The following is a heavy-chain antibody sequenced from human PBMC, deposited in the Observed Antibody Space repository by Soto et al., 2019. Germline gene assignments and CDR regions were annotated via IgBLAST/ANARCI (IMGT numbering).Heavy chain of an antibody. J-gene: IGHJ4*02. Sequence: SETLSLTCAVSGGSISSSNWWSWVRQPPGKGLEWIGEIYHSGSTNYNPSLKSRVTISVDKSKNQFSLKLSSVTAADTAVYYWARHNYGSGSTYFDYWGQGTLVTVPS. CDR2: IYHSGST. D-gene: IGHD3-10*01. CDR3: ARHNYGSGSTYFDY. V-gene: IGHV4-4*02. CDR1: GGSISSSNW.